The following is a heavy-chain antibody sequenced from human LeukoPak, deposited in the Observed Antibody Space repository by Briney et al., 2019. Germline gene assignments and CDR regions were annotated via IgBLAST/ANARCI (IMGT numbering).Heavy chain of an antibody. J-gene: IGHJ4*02. V-gene: IGHV4-4*07. CDR1: GGSISSYY. CDR3: ATFDSSGYYRFDY. CDR2: IYTSGST. Sequence: SETLSLACSASGGSISSYYWSWIRQPAGKGLEWIGRIYTSGSTNYNPSLKSRVTMSVDTSKNQFSLKLSSVTAADTAVYYCATFDSSGYYRFDYWGQGTLVTVSS. D-gene: IGHD3-22*01.